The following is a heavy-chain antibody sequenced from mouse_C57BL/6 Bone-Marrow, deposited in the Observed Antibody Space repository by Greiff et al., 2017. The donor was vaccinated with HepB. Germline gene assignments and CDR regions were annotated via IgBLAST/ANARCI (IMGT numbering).Heavy chain of an antibody. CDR2: IDPENGDT. J-gene: IGHJ2*01. CDR3: TTLRGNYFDY. V-gene: IGHV14-4*01. Sequence: VQLQQSGAELVRPGASVKLSCTASGFNIKDDYMHWVKQRPEQGLEWIGWIDPENGDTEYASKFQGKATITADTSSNTAYLQRSSLTSEDTAVYYCTTLRGNYFDYWGQGTTLTVSS. D-gene: IGHD2-12*01. CDR1: GFNIKDDY.